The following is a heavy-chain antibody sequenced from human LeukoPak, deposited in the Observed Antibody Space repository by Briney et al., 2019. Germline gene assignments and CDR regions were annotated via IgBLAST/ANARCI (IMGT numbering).Heavy chain of an antibody. CDR2: MNPNSGNT. CDR1: GYTFTSYD. D-gene: IGHD6-19*01. V-gene: IGHV1-8*01. Sequence: VASVKVSCKASGYTFTSYDINWVRQATGQGLEWMGWMNPNSGNTGYAQKFQGRVTMTRNTSISTAYMELSSLRSEDTAVYYCARVGAVAAASDYWGQGTLVTVSS. CDR3: ARVGAVAAASDY. J-gene: IGHJ4*02.